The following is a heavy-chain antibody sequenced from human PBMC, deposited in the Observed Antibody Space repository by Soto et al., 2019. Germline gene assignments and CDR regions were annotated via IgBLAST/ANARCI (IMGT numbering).Heavy chain of an antibody. CDR1: GYTFTSYG. CDR2: ISAYNGNT. CDR3: ARVSWAYCGGDCPFDY. J-gene: IGHJ4*02. D-gene: IGHD2-21*02. V-gene: IGHV1-18*01. Sequence: QVPLVQSGAEVKKPGASVKVSCKASGYTFTSYGISWVRQAPGQGLEWMGWISAYNGNTNYAQKLQGRVTMTTDTSTSTASMELRSLRSDDTAVYYCARVSWAYCGGDCPFDYWGQGTLVTVTS.